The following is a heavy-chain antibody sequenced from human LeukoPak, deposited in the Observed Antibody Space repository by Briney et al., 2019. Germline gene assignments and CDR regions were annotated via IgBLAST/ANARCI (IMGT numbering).Heavy chain of an antibody. CDR1: GYTFTGYY. CDR3: ARDLGGSYILIDY. Sequence: GASVKVFCKASGYTFTGYYMHWVRQAPGQGVEWMGWINPNSGGTNYAQKFQGRVTMTRDTSISTAYIELSRLRSDDTAVYYCARDLGGSYILIDYWGQGTLVTVSS. CDR2: INPNSGGT. D-gene: IGHD1-26*01. J-gene: IGHJ4*02. V-gene: IGHV1-2*02.